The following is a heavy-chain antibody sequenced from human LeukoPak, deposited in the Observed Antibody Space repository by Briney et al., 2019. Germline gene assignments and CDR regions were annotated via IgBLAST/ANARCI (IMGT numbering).Heavy chain of an antibody. CDR1: GYTFTSYD. CDR2: MNPNSGNT. V-gene: IGHV1-8*01. D-gene: IGHD3-22*01. CDR3: ARGGSFVYYDSSGYYDY. Sequence: GASVKVSCKASGYTFTSYDINWVRQATGQGLEWMGWMNPNSGNTGYAQKFQGRVTMTRNTSISTAYMELSSLRSEDTAVYYCARGGSFVYYDSSGYYDYWGQGTLVTVSS. J-gene: IGHJ4*02.